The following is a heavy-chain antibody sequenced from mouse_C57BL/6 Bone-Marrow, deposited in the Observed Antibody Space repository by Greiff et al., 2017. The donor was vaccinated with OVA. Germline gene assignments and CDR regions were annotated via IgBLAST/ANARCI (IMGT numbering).Heavy chain of an antibody. Sequence: QVQLKQPGAELVKPGASVKLSCKASGYTFTSYWMHWVKQRPGRGLEWIGRIDPNSGGTKYNEKFKSKATLTVDKPSSTAYMQLSSLTSEDSAVYYCARHDYDPCYFDYWGQGTTLTVSS. D-gene: IGHD2-4*01. J-gene: IGHJ2*01. V-gene: IGHV1-72*01. CDR2: IDPNSGGT. CDR1: GYTFTSYW. CDR3: ARHDYDPCYFDY.